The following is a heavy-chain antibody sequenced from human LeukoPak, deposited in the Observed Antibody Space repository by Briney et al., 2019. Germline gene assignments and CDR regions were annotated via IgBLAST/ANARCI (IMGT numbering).Heavy chain of an antibody. CDR1: GFTVSSNY. CDR2: IYSGGST. V-gene: IGHV3-66*01. D-gene: IGHD2-15*01. Sequence: AGSLRLSCAASGFTVSSNYMSWVRQAPGKGLERVSVIYSGGSTYYADSVKGRFTISRDNSKNTLYLQMNSLRAEDTAVYYCARRCGGSCFYAFDIWGQGTMVTVSS. J-gene: IGHJ3*02. CDR3: ARRCGGSCFYAFDI.